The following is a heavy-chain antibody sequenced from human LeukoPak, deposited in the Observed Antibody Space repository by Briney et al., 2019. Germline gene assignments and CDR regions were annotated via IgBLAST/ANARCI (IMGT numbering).Heavy chain of an antibody. CDR1: GGSFNSYY. D-gene: IGHD3-10*01. Sequence: PSETLSLTCGVSGGSFNSYYWSWIRQPPGKGLEWIGEINHSGSTNYNPSLKSRVTMSVDTSKNQLSLKVNFVTAADTAVYYCARGMSGAVSTPFDYWGQGSLVTVSS. CDR3: ARGMSGAVSTPFDY. V-gene: IGHV4-34*01. J-gene: IGHJ4*02. CDR2: INHSGST.